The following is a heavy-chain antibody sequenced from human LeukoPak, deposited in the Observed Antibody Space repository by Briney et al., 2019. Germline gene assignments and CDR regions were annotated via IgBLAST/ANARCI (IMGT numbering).Heavy chain of an antibody. Sequence: PGGSLRLSCTGSGFTFGDYAMSWVRQAPGKGLEWVGFIRRKADGGATAYAASVKGRFTISRDDSRSIAYLQMNSLKTEDTAVYYCTRGGLGATFFWGQGTLVTVSS. CDR1: GFTFGDYA. V-gene: IGHV3-49*04. D-gene: IGHD1-26*01. CDR2: IRRKADGGAT. CDR3: TRGGLGATFF. J-gene: IGHJ4*02.